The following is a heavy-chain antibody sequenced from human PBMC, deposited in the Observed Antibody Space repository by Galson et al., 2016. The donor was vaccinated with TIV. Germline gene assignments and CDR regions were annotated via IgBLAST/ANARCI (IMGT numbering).Heavy chain of an antibody. Sequence: CAISGDSVSGNTAAWNWVRQSPSRGLEWLGRTYYTSKWNTDYAVSVKGRIIIRPDTSMNQVSLQLSSVIPEDSAVNYCSRGNGNYGMGGAMDVWGRGTTVTVSS. J-gene: IGHJ6*02. D-gene: IGHD1-7*01. CDR2: TYYTSKWNT. V-gene: IGHV6-1*01. CDR3: SRGNGNYGMGGAMDV. CDR1: GDSVSGNTAA.